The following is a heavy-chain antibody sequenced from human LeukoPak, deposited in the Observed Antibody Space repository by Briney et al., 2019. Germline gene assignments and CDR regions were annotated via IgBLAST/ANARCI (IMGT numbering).Heavy chain of an antibody. CDR3: VVYGSGSYYHQNWFDP. Sequence: GGSLRLSCAASGFTFSSYWMSWVRQAPGKGLEWVANIKQDGSDKYYVDSVKGRFTISRDNAKNSLYLQMNSLRAEDTAVYYCVVYGSGSYYHQNWFDPWGQGTLVTVSS. J-gene: IGHJ5*02. CDR1: GFTFSSYW. V-gene: IGHV3-7*01. CDR2: IKQDGSDK. D-gene: IGHD3-10*01.